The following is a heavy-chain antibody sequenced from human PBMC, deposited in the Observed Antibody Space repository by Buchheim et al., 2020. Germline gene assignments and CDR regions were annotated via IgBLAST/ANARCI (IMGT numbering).Heavy chain of an antibody. CDR3: ARDLMGYLFDY. CDR2: IDRSGGSP. Sequence: EVQLVESGGGLVQPGMSLRLSCEGSGFTFRNNAMHWVRQAPGKGLEWIANIDRSGGSPFYAASVKGRFTISRDNAKNSLYLQMYSLRDEDTAVYYCARDLMGYLFDYCGQGTL. V-gene: IGHV3-48*02. D-gene: IGHD2-8*01. CDR1: GFTFRNNA. J-gene: IGHJ4*02.